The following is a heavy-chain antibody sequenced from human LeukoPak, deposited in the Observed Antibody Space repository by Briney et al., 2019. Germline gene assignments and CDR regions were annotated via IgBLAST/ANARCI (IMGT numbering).Heavy chain of an antibody. D-gene: IGHD3-10*02. CDR1: GGSISSYY. CDR3: ARCTGTQRRSWFDP. Sequence: SETLSLTCTVSGGSISSYYWSWIRQPPGKGLEWIGYIYYSGSTNYNPSLKSRVTISVDTSKNQFSLKLSSVTAADTAVYYCARCTGTQRRSWFDPWGQGTLVTVSS. J-gene: IGHJ5*02. V-gene: IGHV4-59*01. CDR2: IYYSGST.